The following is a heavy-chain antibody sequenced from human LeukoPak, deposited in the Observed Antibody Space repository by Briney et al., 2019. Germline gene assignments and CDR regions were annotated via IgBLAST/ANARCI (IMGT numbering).Heavy chain of an antibody. V-gene: IGHV1-2*06. CDR3: ARDAVAGRAEYYFDY. J-gene: IGHJ4*02. D-gene: IGHD6-19*01. CDR1: GYTFTSYY. CDR2: INPNTGGT. Sequence: ASVKVSCKASGYTFTSYYMHWVRQAPGQGLEWMGRINPNTGGTHYAQKFQGRVTMTRDTSISTAYMELSRLRSDDAAIFYCARDAVAGRAEYYFDYWGQGTLVTVST.